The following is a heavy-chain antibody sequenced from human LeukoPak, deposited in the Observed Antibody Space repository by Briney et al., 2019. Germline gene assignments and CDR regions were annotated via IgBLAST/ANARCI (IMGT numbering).Heavy chain of an antibody. J-gene: IGHJ6*03. CDR1: GGSISSYY. V-gene: IGHV4-59*08. Sequence: WETLSLTCTVSGGSISSYYWSWIRQPPGKGLEWIGYIYYSGSTNYNPSLKSRVTISVDTSKNQFSLKLSSVTAADTAVYYCARHGNLVVPANYYYMDVWGKGTTVTVSS. CDR2: IYYSGST. D-gene: IGHD2-2*01. CDR3: ARHGNLVVPANYYYMDV.